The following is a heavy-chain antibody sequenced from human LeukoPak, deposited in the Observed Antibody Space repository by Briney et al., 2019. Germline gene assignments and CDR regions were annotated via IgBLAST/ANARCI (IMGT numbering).Heavy chain of an antibody. CDR2: IYYSGST. V-gene: IGHV4-59*01. CDR1: GGSISTYY. Sequence: SETLSLTCTVSGGSISTYYWSWIRQPPGESLEWIGYIYYSGSTNYNPSLKSRVTISVDTSKNLFSLKLTSLTAADTAVYYCARFHGSSSTSDYWGQGTLVTVSS. CDR3: ARFHGSSSTSDY. D-gene: IGHD6-6*01. J-gene: IGHJ4*02.